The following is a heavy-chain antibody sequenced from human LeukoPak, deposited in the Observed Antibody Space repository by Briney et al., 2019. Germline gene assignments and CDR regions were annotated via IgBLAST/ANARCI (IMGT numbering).Heavy chain of an antibody. Sequence: ASVTVSCKTSGYTFTDSGVSWVRQAPGQGLEWMGWINPNSGGTNYAQKFQGRVTMTRDTSISTAYMELSRLRSDDTAVYYCARLVFGDYDFPTPDDYWGQGTLVTVSS. J-gene: IGHJ4*02. V-gene: IGHV1-2*02. CDR2: INPNSGGT. D-gene: IGHD3-3*01. CDR3: ARLVFGDYDFPTPDDY. CDR1: GYTFTDSG.